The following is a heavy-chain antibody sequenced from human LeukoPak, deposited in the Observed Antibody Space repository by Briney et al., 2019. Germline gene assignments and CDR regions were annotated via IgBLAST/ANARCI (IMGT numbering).Heavy chain of an antibody. CDR3: TRRADSSPFDFDY. CDR2: IRSKAKSYAT. J-gene: IGHJ4*02. D-gene: IGHD3-22*01. V-gene: IGHV3-73*01. Sequence: GGSLKLSCAASGFTFSGSAMHWVRQASGKGLEWVGRIRSKAKSYATTYDASLKGRFTISRDDSKNTAYLQMNSLKTEDTAVYYCTRRADSSPFDFDYWGQGTLVTVSS. CDR1: GFTFSGSA.